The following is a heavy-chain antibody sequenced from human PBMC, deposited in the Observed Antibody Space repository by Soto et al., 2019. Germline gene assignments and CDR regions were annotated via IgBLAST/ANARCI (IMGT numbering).Heavy chain of an antibody. V-gene: IGHV3-30-3*01. Sequence: GGSLRLSCAAPGFTFSSFPMHWVRQAPGKGLEWVAVMSHDGTYEYYADSVKGRFTISRDNSKNMLHLQVNALRVDDTAVYYCARDLGYCNSTCCYEGYFDYWGQGTLVTVSS. CDR2: MSHDGTYE. CDR1: GFTFSSFP. D-gene: IGHD2-2*01. J-gene: IGHJ4*02. CDR3: ARDLGYCNSTCCYEGYFDY.